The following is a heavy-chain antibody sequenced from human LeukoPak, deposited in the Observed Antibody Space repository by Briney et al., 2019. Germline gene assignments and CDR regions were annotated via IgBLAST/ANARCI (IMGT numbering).Heavy chain of an antibody. V-gene: IGHV4-38-2*02. CDR1: GYSISSGYY. J-gene: IGHJ6*03. Sequence: SETLSLTCTVSGYSISSGYYWGWIRQPPGKGLEWIGSIYHSGSTYYNPSLKSRVTMSVDTSKNHFSLKLSSVTAADTAVYYCARVASHDSSGYYYYYYYHMDVWGRGTTVTVSS. D-gene: IGHD3-22*01. CDR3: ARVASHDSSGYYYYYYYHMDV. CDR2: IYHSGST.